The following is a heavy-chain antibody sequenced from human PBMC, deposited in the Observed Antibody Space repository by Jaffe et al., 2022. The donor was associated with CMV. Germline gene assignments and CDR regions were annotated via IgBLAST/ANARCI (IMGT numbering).Heavy chain of an antibody. V-gene: IGHV1-2*02. Sequence: QVQLVQSGAEVRKPGASVKVSCEASGYTFTGYYMHWVRQAPGQGLEWIGWINPNSGVTNYAQKFQGRVTMTRDTSTSTVHMELSSLRSDDTAVYYCARDAIMIMLGGDIVMTYNWFDPWGQGTLVTVSS. D-gene: IGHD3-16*02. CDR3: ARDAIMIMLGGDIVMTYNWFDP. CDR1: GYTFTGYY. CDR2: INPNSGVT. J-gene: IGHJ5*02.